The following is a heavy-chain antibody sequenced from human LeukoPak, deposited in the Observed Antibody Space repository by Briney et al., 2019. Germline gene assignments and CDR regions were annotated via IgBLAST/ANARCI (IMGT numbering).Heavy chain of an antibody. CDR3: ARTPKWFGERAFDI. V-gene: IGHV4-61*01. CDR1: GGSVSSSSYY. Sequence: PSETLSLTCTVSGGSVSSSSYYWGWIRQPPGKGLEWIGYIYYSGSTNYNPSLKSRVTISVDTSKNQFSLKLSSVTAADTAVYYCARTPKWFGERAFDIWGQGTMVTVSS. D-gene: IGHD3-10*01. CDR2: IYYSGST. J-gene: IGHJ3*02.